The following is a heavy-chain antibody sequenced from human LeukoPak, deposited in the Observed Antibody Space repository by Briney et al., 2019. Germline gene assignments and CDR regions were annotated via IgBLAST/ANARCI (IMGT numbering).Heavy chain of an antibody. J-gene: IGHJ4*02. V-gene: IGHV4-4*02. CDR2: IYHDGST. D-gene: IGHD5-18*01. CDR3: ARDRGGYTYSHDC. Sequence: SKTLSLTCAVSGGSISSNNWWIWVRQSPEKGLEWIGEIYHDGSTNYNPSLKSRVTISMDKSKNQLSLKLNFVTAADTAVYYCARDRGGYTYSHDCWGQGTLVTVSS. CDR1: GGSISSNNW.